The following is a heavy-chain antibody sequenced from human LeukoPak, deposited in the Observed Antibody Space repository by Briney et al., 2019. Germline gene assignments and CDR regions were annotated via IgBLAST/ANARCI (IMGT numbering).Heavy chain of an antibody. V-gene: IGHV4-61*01. CDR1: GASVSSGSYY. D-gene: IGHD5-18*01. CDR3: ARFGYNYGLDS. J-gene: IGHJ4*02. Sequence: KPSETLSLTCTVSGASVSSGSYYWSWIRQPPGKGLEWIGYIHYIGSSNYNPSLRSRVIISVDMSRNQFSLKLSSVTAADTAVYYCARFGYNYGLDSWGQGTLVTVSS. CDR2: IHYIGSS.